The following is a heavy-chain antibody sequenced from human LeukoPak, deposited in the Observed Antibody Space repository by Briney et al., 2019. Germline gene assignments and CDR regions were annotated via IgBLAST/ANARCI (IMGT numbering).Heavy chain of an antibody. CDR2: MRSDGSHE. V-gene: IGHV3-30*02. D-gene: IGHD3-10*01. J-gene: IGHJ4*02. CDR3: AKAFGSGSYIIDH. CDR1: GFTFSSNG. Sequence: GGSLRLSCATSGFTFSSNGVHWARQAPGKGLEWVAFMRSDGSHEEYAESVKGRFAMSRDNFKNTVHLQMNSERFEDTAVYYCAKAFGSGSYIIDHWGRGTLVTVSS.